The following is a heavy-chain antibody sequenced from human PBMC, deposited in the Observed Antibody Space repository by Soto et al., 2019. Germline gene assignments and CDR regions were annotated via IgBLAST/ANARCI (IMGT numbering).Heavy chain of an antibody. Sequence: PSETLSLTCTVSGGSIRSGYYYWGWIRQPPGKGLEWIGNIYYSGSTNYNPSLKSRVTISVDTSKNQFSLKLSSVTAADTAVYYCARHHDSWGQGTLVTVSS. CDR3: ARHHDS. CDR2: IYYSGST. CDR1: GGSIRSGYYY. J-gene: IGHJ4*02. V-gene: IGHV4-39*01.